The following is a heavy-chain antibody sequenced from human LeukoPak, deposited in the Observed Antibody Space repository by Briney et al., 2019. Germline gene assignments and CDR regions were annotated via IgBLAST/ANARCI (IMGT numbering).Heavy chain of an antibody. Sequence: PGGSLRLSCAASGFTFSSYGMHWVRQAPGKGLEWVAFIRYDGSNKYYADSVKGRFTISRDNSKNTLYLQMNSLRAEDTAVYYCAKDELRFLEWLIYFDYWGQGTLVTVSS. D-gene: IGHD3-3*01. V-gene: IGHV3-30*02. CDR1: GFTFSSYG. CDR2: IRYDGSNK. J-gene: IGHJ4*02. CDR3: AKDELRFLEWLIYFDY.